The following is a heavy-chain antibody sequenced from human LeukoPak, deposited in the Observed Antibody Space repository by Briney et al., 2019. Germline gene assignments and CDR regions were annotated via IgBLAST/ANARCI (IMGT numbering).Heavy chain of an antibody. V-gene: IGHV3-21*04. Sequence: GGSLRLSCAASGFTFSSYSMNWVRQAPGKGLEWVSSISSSSSYIYYADSVKGRFTISRDNAKNSLYLQMNSLRIEDTALYYCSKDISAGGLDVWGPGTPVTVSS. CDR2: ISSSSSYI. CDR1: GFTFSSYS. D-gene: IGHD3-16*02. CDR3: SKDISAGGLDV. J-gene: IGHJ6*02.